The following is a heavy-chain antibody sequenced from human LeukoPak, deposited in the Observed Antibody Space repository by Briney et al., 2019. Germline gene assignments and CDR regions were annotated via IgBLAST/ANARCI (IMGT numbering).Heavy chain of an antibody. J-gene: IGHJ6*02. D-gene: IGHD5-12*01. V-gene: IGHV4-59*01. CDR3: ARDQPPTPAGSSYYYYGMDV. Sequence: SETLSLTCTVSGGSISSYYWSWIRQPPGKGLEWIGYIYYSGSTNYNPSLKSRVTISVDTSKNQFSLKLSSVTAADTAVYYCARDQPPTPAGSSYYYYGMDVWGQGTTVTVSS. CDR1: GGSISSYY. CDR2: IYYSGST.